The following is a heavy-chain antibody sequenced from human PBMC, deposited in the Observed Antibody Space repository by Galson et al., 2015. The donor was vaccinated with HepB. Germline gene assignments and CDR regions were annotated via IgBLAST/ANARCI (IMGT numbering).Heavy chain of an antibody. D-gene: IGHD6-13*01. V-gene: IGHV1-46*01. Sequence: SVKVSCKASGYTFTSYYTHWVRQAPGQGLEWMGIINPSGGSTSYAQKFQGRVTMTRDTSTSTVYMELSSLRSEDTAVYYCARVGLPRPYSSSWYDYWGQGALVTVSS. J-gene: IGHJ4*02. CDR3: ARVGLPRPYSSSWYDY. CDR2: INPSGGST. CDR1: GYTFTSYY.